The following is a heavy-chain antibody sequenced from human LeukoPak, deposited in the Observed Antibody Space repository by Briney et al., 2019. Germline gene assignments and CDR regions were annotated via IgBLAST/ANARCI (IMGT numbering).Heavy chain of an antibody. V-gene: IGHV1-8*03. CDR2: MNPYSANT. D-gene: IGHD6-13*01. CDR3: ARTQQLVLRSPLDP. J-gene: IGHJ5*02. CDR1: GYTFTNYD. Sequence: GASVKVSCKASGYTFTNYDIHWVRQATGQGLEWMGWMNPYSANTGYAQNFQGRITITRNTSISTAYMELSSLRSEDTAVYYCARTQQLVLRSPLDPWGQGILVTVSS.